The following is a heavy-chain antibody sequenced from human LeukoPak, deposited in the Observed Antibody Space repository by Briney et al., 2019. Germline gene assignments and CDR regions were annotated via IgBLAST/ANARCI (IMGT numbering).Heavy chain of an antibody. CDR2: IIPIFGTA. J-gene: IGHJ6*03. Sequence: SVKVSCKASGGTFSSYASSWVRQAPGQGLEWMGGIIPIFGTANYAQKFQGRVTITTDESTSTAYMELSSLRSEDTAVYYCASSTKDIVVVPAAAGYYYYYMDVWGKGTTVTVSS. V-gene: IGHV1-69*05. CDR1: GGTFSSYA. D-gene: IGHD2-2*01. CDR3: ASSTKDIVVVPAAAGYYYYYMDV.